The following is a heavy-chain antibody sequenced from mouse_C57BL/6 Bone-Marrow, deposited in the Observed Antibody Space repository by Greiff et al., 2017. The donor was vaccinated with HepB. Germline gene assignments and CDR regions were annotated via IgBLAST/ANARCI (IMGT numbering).Heavy chain of an antibody. CDR2: IDPSDSYT. CDR1: GYTFTSYW. V-gene: IGHV1-50*01. J-gene: IGHJ4*01. CDR3: ARTGYYYAMDY. Sequence: VQLQQPGAELVKPGASVKLSCKASGYTFTSYWMQWVKQRPGQGLEWIGEIDPSDSYTNYNQKFKGKATLTVDTSSSTAYMQLSSLTSEDSAVYYCARTGYYYAMDYWGQGTSVTVSS.